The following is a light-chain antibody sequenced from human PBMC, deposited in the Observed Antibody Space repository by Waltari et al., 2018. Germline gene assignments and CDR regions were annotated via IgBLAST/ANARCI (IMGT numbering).Light chain of an antibody. Sequence: QSALTQPASVSGSPGQSITISCTGTSSDVGGYNYVSWYQQHPGKAPKLMIYDVSNRPSGVSNRCSGSKSGNTAYLTISGLQAEDEADYYCSSYISSSTLELFGGGTSLTVL. J-gene: IGLJ2*01. CDR2: DVS. CDR1: SSDVGGYNY. CDR3: SSYISSSTLEL. V-gene: IGLV2-14*03.